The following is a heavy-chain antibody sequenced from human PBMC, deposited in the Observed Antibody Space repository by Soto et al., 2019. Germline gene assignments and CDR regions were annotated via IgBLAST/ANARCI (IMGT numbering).Heavy chain of an antibody. D-gene: IGHD2-8*02. Sequence: SETLSLTCAVDGGSFSGYYWTCIRQPPGTGLEWIGEINHSGSTNYNPSLKSRVTISVDTSKNQFSLKLTSVTAADTAVYYCARDKITGLFDYWGQGTPVPVSS. CDR1: GGSFSGYY. V-gene: IGHV4-34*01. J-gene: IGHJ4*02. CDR2: INHSGST. CDR3: ARDKITGLFDY.